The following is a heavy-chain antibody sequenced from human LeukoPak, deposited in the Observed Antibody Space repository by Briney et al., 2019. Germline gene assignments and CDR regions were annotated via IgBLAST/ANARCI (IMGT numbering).Heavy chain of an antibody. CDR3: ARGEQLTHNYYYYMDV. CDR2: IVDSSSTL. CDR1: GFNFRSYS. D-gene: IGHD6-13*01. J-gene: IGHJ6*03. V-gene: IGHV3-48*01. Sequence: GGSLRLSCVASGFNFRSYSMNWVRQAPEKGLEWVSYIVDSSSTLYYADSVKGRFTISRDNAKNSLYLQMNSLRAEDTAVYYCARGEQLTHNYYYYMDVWGIGTTVTVSS.